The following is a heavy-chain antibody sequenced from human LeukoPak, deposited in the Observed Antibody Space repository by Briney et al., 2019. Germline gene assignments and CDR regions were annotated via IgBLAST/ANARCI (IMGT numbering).Heavy chain of an antibody. Sequence: PSETLSLTCTVSGGSISSYYWSWIRQPPGKGLEWIGYIYYSGSTNYNPSLKSRVTISVDTSKKQFSLKLRSVTAADTAVYYCARVSGYDWESFYDYWGQGTLVTVSS. J-gene: IGHJ4*02. CDR3: ARVSGYDWESFYDY. V-gene: IGHV4-59*01. CDR2: IYYSGST. CDR1: GGSISSYY. D-gene: IGHD5-12*01.